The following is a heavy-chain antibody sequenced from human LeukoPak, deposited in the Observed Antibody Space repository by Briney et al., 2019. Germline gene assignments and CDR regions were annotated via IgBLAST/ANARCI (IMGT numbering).Heavy chain of an antibody. CDR1: GGSISSSNW. Sequence: SETLSLTCAVSGGSISSSNWWSWARQPPGKGLEWIGEIYHSGSTNYNPSLKSRVTISVDKSKNQFSLKLSSVTAADTAVYYCVRILAYCGGDCYSLSPYYYYYGMDVWGQGTTVTVSS. V-gene: IGHV4-4*02. J-gene: IGHJ6*02. CDR3: VRILAYCGGDCYSLSPYYYYYGMDV. CDR2: IYHSGST. D-gene: IGHD2-21*02.